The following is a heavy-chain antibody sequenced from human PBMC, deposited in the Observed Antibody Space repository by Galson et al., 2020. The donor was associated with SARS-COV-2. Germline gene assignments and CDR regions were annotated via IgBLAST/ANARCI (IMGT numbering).Heavy chain of an antibody. CDR1: GYTFTGHY. V-gene: IGHV1-2*02. CDR3: ARGGSGSYYGYFDN. CDR2: INPNDGVT. Sequence: ASVKVSCKASGYTFTGHYMNWVRQAPGHGLEWMGWINPNDGVTNYAQDFQGRVTMTRDMSHSTVYMDLNSLRGDDTAIYYCARGGSGSYYGYFDNWGQGTLVTVSS. J-gene: IGHJ4*01. D-gene: IGHD1-26*01.